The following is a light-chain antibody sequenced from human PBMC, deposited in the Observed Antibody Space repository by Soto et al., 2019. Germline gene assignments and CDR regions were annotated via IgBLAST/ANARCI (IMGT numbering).Light chain of an antibody. CDR3: QQYGSSPRT. CDR2: GAS. J-gene: IGKJ1*01. Sequence: EIVLTQSPGTLSLSPGEGATLSCRASQGVFSSFLAWYQQKPGQAPRLLIYGASSRATGIPDRFSGSGSGTDFTLSINRLEPEDFAVYYCQQYGSSPRTFGQGTKVDIK. CDR1: QGVFSSF. V-gene: IGKV3-20*01.